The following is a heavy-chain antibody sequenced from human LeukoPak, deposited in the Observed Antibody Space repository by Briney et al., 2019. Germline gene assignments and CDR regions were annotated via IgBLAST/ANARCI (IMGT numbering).Heavy chain of an antibody. V-gene: IGHV1-46*01. D-gene: IGHD2-15*01. Sequence: ASVKVSCKASGYTFTSYYMHWVRQAPGQGLEWMGIINPSGGSTSYAQKFQGRVTMTRDTSTSTVYMELSSLRSEDTAVYYCAREVGYCSGGSCHHLYFDYWGQGTLVTVSS. CDR1: GYTFTSYY. CDR3: AREVGYCSGGSCHHLYFDY. CDR2: INPSGGST. J-gene: IGHJ4*02.